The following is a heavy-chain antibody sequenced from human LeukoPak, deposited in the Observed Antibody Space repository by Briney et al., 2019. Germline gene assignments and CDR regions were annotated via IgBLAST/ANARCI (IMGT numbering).Heavy chain of an antibody. CDR2: ISAYNGNT. J-gene: IGHJ5*02. CDR1: GYTFTSYG. CDR3: ARDPAHPSLIVVVPAADH. V-gene: IGHV1-18*01. D-gene: IGHD2-2*01. Sequence: ASVKVSCKASGYTFTSYGISWVRQAPGQGLEWMGWISAYNGNTNYAQKLQGRVTMTTDTSTSTAYMELRSLRSDDTAVYYCARDPAHPSLIVVVPAADHWGQGTLVTVSS.